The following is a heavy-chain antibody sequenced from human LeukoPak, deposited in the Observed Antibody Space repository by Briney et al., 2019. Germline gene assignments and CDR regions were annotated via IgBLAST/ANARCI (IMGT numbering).Heavy chain of an antibody. CDR2: IIPIFGTA. V-gene: IGHV1-69*05. Sequence: SVKVSCKASGGTFSSYAISWVRQAPGQGLEWMGRIIPIFGTANYAQKFQGRVTITTDESTSTAYMELSSLRSGDTAVYYCARAWGAANYYYYMDVWGKGTTVTVSS. D-gene: IGHD1-26*01. J-gene: IGHJ6*03. CDR3: ARAWGAANYYYYMDV. CDR1: GGTFSSYA.